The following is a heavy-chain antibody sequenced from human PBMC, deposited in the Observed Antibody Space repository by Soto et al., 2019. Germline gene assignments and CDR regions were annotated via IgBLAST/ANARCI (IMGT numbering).Heavy chain of an antibody. J-gene: IGHJ6*02. CDR2: ISYDGSNK. Sequence: QVQLVESGGGVVQPGRSLRLSCAASGFTFSSYGMHWVRQAHGKGLEWVAVISYDGSNKYYADFVKGRFTISRDNSKNTLYLQMNSLRAEDTAVYYCAKYRRPNYYYGMDVWGQGTTVTVSS. V-gene: IGHV3-30*18. D-gene: IGHD1-26*01. CDR3: AKYRRPNYYYGMDV. CDR1: GFTFSSYG.